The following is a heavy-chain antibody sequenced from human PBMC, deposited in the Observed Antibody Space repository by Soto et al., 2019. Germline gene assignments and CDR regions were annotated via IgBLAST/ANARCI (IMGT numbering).Heavy chain of an antibody. V-gene: IGHV4-30-4*01. CDR3: ARDPMTTVTKGGVGGFDY. J-gene: IGHJ4*02. Sequence: PSETLSLTCTVSGGSISSGDYYWSWIRQPPGKGLEWIGYIYYSGSTYYNPSLKSRVTISVDTSKNQFSLKLSSVTAADTAVYYCARDPMTTVTKGGVGGFDYWGQGTLVTVSS. CDR1: GGSISSGDYY. CDR2: IYYSGST. D-gene: IGHD4-17*01.